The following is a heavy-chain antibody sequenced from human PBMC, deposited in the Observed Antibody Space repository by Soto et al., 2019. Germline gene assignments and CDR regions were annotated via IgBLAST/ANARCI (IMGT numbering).Heavy chain of an antibody. CDR1: GFTFSSYW. V-gene: IGHV3-74*01. CDR3: VGVVGGTPF. J-gene: IGHJ4*02. Sequence: EVQLMESGGGLIQPGGSLRLSCTASGFTFSSYWMHWVRQAPGKGLVWVSRINGDGSSTSYAGSVKGRFTISRDNAKNTVYLQMNSLKVEDTAVYYCVGVVGGTPFWGQGTLVTVSS. D-gene: IGHD2-15*01. CDR2: INGDGSST.